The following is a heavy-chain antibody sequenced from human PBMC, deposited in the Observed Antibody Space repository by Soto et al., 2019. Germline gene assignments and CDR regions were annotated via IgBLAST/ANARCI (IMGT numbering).Heavy chain of an antibody. CDR3: VRGGGGGLFDP. CDR2: ISPGSRYP. D-gene: IGHD2-15*01. Sequence: LRLSCAGSGFTFGDSYMSWIRQAPGKGLEWLSYISPGSRYPAYADSVKGRFTISRGNAKRSLYLQMMSLTAEDTAIYYCVRGGGGGLFDPWGQGTMVTVSS. V-gene: IGHV3-11*06. CDR1: GFTFGDSY. J-gene: IGHJ5*02.